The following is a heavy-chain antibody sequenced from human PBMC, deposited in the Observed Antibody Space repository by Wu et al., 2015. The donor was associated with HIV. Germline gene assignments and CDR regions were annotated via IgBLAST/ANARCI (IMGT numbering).Heavy chain of an antibody. Sequence: QLVQSGAEVKKPGSSVKVSCKASGGTFSYSAIAWVRQAPGQGLEWMGRIIPIFGKTNYAQKFQGRVTITADESSTTAYMELSSLRSEDTAVYYCARERYYDYRPEGYWGQGTQVTVSS. CDR3: ARERYYDYRPEGY. D-gene: IGHD3-16*01. CDR2: IIPIFGKT. CDR1: GGTFSYSA. J-gene: IGHJ4*02. V-gene: IGHV1-69*13.